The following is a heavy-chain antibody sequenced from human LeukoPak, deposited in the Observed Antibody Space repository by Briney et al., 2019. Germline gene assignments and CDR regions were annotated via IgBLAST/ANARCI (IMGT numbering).Heavy chain of an antibody. D-gene: IGHD6-19*01. V-gene: IGHV4-39*01. Sequence: SETLSLTCTVSGGSISSSSYYWGWIRQPPGKGLERIGSIYYSGSTYYNPSLKSRVTISVDTSKNQFSLKLSSVTAADTAVYYCATSYSSGWFLYYFDYWGQGTLVTVSS. CDR3: ATSYSSGWFLYYFDY. J-gene: IGHJ4*02. CDR2: IYYSGST. CDR1: GGSISSSSYY.